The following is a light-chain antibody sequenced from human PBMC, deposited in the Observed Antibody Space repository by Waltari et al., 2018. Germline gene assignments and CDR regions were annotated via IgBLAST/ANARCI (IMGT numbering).Light chain of an antibody. CDR2: AVT. J-gene: IGLJ3*02. Sequence: QSALTQPPSASGSPGQSVTISCTGTSVDVGAYNFVSWYQQNPGKAPRLMIYAVTKRPYGLPDRFSGSKSGNTASLTVSGLQAEDEADYYCSSYARNKGWVFGGGTKLTVL. V-gene: IGLV2-8*01. CDR1: SVDVGAYNF. CDR3: SSYARNKGWV.